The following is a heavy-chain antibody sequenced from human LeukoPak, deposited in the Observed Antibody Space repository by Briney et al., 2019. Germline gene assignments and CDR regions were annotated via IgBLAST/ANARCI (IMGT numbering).Heavy chain of an antibody. Sequence: GESLKISCKGFGYTFTNYWICWVRQMPGRGLEWMGLIYLHSGESRYSASFQGQVIFSADRSISTAYLHWSSLKASDTAIYYCARGSSASSEVNWFDPWGQGTLVTVSS. CDR3: ARGSSASSEVNWFDP. V-gene: IGHV5-51*01. J-gene: IGHJ5*02. CDR2: IYLHSGES. CDR1: GYTFTNYW. D-gene: IGHD6-6*01.